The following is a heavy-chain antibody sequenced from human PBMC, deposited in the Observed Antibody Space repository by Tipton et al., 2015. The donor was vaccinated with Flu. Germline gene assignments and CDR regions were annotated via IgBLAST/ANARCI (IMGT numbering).Heavy chain of an antibody. CDR3: ARESRSFTRRGEPSYYFDY. CDR1: GFTFSSYS. D-gene: IGHD6-6*01. CDR2: ISSGSSYI. Sequence: GSLRLSCAASGFTFSSYSMNWVRQAPGKGLEWVSSISSGSSYIYYADSVKGRFTISRDNAKNSLYLQMNSLRAEDTAVYYCARESRSFTRRGEPSYYFDYWGQGTLVTVSS. J-gene: IGHJ4*02. V-gene: IGHV3-21*01.